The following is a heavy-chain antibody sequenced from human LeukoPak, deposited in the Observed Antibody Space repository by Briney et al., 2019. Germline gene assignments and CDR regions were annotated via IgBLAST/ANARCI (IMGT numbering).Heavy chain of an antibody. CDR3: AKAPAPYYYYYGMDV. V-gene: IGHV3-23*01. J-gene: IGHJ6*02. Sequence: GGSLRLSCAASGFTFSSYVMNWVRQAPGKGLEWVSSISDNGVTRYYADSVKGRFTISRDNSDNTVYLQMNSLRAEDTAIYYCAKAPAPYYYYYGMDVWGQGTAVTVSS. CDR1: GFTFSSYV. CDR2: ISDNGVTR.